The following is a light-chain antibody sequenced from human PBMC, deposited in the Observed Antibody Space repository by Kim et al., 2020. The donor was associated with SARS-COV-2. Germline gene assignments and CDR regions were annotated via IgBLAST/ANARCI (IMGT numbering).Light chain of an antibody. J-gene: IGKJ2*01. V-gene: IGKV3-20*01. CDR3: QQYGRLPYT. CDR2: EAF. Sequence: EIVLTQSPGTLSLSPGERATLSCRASQSVGSSLLAWYQQKPVQAPRLLIYEAFKRVAGIPDRFSGSESGTDFTLTISRPEPEDFAMYYCQQYGRLPYTFGQGTKLEI. CDR1: QSVGSSL.